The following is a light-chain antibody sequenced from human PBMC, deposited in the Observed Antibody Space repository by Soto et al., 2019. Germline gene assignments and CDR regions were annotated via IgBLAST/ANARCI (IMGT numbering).Light chain of an antibody. CDR1: PSISTW. Sequence: DIQMTQSPSTLSASVGDRVTITCRASPSISTWLAWYQQKPGKAPNLLIYKASSLESGVPSRFSGSGTGTEFPLTISSLQPADFAPYYCQHYNSYPYTFGQGTKLEIK. J-gene: IGKJ2*01. CDR2: KAS. CDR3: QHYNSYPYT. V-gene: IGKV1-5*03.